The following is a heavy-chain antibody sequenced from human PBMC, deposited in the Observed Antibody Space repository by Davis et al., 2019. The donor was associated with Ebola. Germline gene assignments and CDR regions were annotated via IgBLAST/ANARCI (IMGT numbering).Heavy chain of an antibody. CDR1: GGSISSSNW. Sequence: GSLRLSCAVSGGSISSSNWWSWVRQPPGKGLEWIGEINHSGSTNYNPSLKSRVTISVDKSKNQFSLKLSSVTAADTAVYYCAALGDGWGQGTLVTVSS. CDR3: AALGDG. J-gene: IGHJ4*02. CDR2: INHSGST. V-gene: IGHV4-4*02.